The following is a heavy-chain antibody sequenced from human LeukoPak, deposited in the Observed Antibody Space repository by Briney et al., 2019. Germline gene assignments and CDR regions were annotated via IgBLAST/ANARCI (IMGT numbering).Heavy chain of an antibody. CDR3: ARVGAAADDDY. V-gene: IGHV3-48*03. J-gene: IGHJ4*02. D-gene: IGHD6-13*01. Sequence: GGSLRLSCAASGFTFSSYEMNWVRQAPGKGLEWVSYISSSGSTIYYADSVKGRFTISRDNAKNSLYLQMSSLRAEDTAVYYCARVGAAADDDYWGQGTLVTVSS. CDR2: ISSSGSTI. CDR1: GFTFSSYE.